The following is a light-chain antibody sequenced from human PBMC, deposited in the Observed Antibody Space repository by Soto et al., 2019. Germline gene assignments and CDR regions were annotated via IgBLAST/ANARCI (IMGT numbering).Light chain of an antibody. CDR1: QSVSSD. V-gene: IGKV3-20*01. J-gene: IGKJ5*01. CDR3: QQYGSSPIT. Sequence: EIVLTQSPGTLSLSPGERATLSCRASQSVSSDLAWYQQTPGQPPRLLIYDASNRATGIPGRFSGSGSGTDFTLTISSLESEDFAAYYCQQYGSSPITFGQGTRLEIK. CDR2: DAS.